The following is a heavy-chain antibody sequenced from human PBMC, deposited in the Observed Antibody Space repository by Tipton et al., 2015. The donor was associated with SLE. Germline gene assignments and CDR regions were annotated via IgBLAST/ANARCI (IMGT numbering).Heavy chain of an antibody. V-gene: IGHV4-61*01. J-gene: IGHJ4*02. CDR1: GGSISSGSYY. D-gene: IGHD5-18*01. CDR2: IYYSGST. Sequence: TLSLTCTVSGGSISSGSYYWSWIRQPPGKGLEWIGYIYYSGSTNYNPSLKSRVTISVDTSKNQFSLKLSSVTAADTAVYYCARTASYVRFFDYWGQGTLVTVSS. CDR3: ARTASYVRFFDY.